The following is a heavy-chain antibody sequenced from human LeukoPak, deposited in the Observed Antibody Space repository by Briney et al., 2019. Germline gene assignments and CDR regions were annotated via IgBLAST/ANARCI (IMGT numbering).Heavy chain of an antibody. CDR2: ISSSGSTI. D-gene: IGHD6-13*01. CDR3: ARESKSSSWSFDY. J-gene: IGHJ4*02. Sequence: GGSLRLSCAASGFTFSDYYMSWIRQAPGKGLEWVSYISSSGSTIYYADSVKGRFTISRDNAKNSLYLQMNSLRAEDTAVYYCARESKSSSWSFDYWGQGTLVTVSS. V-gene: IGHV3-11*01. CDR1: GFTFSDYY.